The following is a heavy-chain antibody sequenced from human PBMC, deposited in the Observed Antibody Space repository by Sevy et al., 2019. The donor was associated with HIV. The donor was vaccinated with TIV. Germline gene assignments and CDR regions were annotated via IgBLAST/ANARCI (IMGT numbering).Heavy chain of an antibody. V-gene: IGHV3-30-3*01. Sequence: GGSLRLSCAAYGVTFSSYAMHWVRQAPGKGLEWVAVISYDGSNKYYADSVKGRFTISRDNSKNTLYLQMNSLRAEDTAVYYCAREIYCSGGSCYWDYYYGMDVWGQGTTVTVSS. CDR2: ISYDGSNK. D-gene: IGHD2-15*01. J-gene: IGHJ6*02. CDR1: GVTFSSYA. CDR3: AREIYCSGGSCYWDYYYGMDV.